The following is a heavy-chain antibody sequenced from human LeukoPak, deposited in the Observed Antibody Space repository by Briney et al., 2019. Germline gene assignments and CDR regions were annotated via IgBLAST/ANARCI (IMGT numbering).Heavy chain of an antibody. D-gene: IGHD3-22*01. CDR2: ISAYNGNT. J-gene: IGHJ4*02. CDR1: GYTFTSYG. V-gene: IGHV1-18*01. CDR3: ARDSSAYYYDSSGYYLGIKSYYFDY. Sequence: ASVKVSCKASGYTFTSYGISWVRQAPGQGLEWMGWISAYNGNTNYAQKLQGRVTMTTDTSTSTASMELRSLRSDDTAVYYCARDSSAYYYDSSGYYLGIKSYYFDYWGQGTLVTVSS.